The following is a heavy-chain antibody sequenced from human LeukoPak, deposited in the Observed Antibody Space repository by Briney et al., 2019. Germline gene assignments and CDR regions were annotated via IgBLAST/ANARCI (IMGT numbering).Heavy chain of an antibody. D-gene: IGHD6-19*01. CDR3: AKGDAVAGAHNWFDP. Sequence: GGSLRLSCAAPGFTFSSYAMSWVRQAPGKGLEWVSAISGSGGSTYYADSVKGRFTISRDNSKNTLYLQMNSLRAEDTAVYYCAKGDAVAGAHNWFDPWGQGTLVTVSS. CDR1: GFTFSSYA. CDR2: ISGSGGST. J-gene: IGHJ5*02. V-gene: IGHV3-23*01.